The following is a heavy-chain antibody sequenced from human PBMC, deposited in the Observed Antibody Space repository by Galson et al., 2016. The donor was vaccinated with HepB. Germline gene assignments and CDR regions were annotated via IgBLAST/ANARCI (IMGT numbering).Heavy chain of an antibody. CDR1: GFTFSTYW. V-gene: IGHV3-7*01. Sequence: SLRLSCAASGFTFSTYWMSWVRQAPGKGLEWVANIKPDGSEKYYVDSVKGRFTISRDNAKNSLYLQMSSLRVEDTAVYYCAREPPYCSSTSCQIDYWGQGTLVTVSS. J-gene: IGHJ4*02. CDR2: IKPDGSEK. CDR3: AREPPYCSSTSCQIDY. D-gene: IGHD2-2*01.